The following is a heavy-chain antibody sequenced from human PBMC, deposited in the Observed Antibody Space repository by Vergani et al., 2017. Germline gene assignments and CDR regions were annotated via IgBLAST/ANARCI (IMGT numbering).Heavy chain of an antibody. CDR1: GFTFNHYA. D-gene: IGHD5-12*01. Sequence: EVQLLESGGDLVQPGGSLRLSCAASGFTFNHYAMNWVRQAPGKGLEWVSGISVSGGSTYYAGSVKGRFTISRDSSKNTLYLQMNSLGAGDTAVYYCAKANPRKSGYDYLYYYHTMDVWGQGTTVTVSS. V-gene: IGHV3-23*01. CDR3: AKANPRKSGYDYLYYYHTMDV. CDR2: ISVSGGST. J-gene: IGHJ6*02.